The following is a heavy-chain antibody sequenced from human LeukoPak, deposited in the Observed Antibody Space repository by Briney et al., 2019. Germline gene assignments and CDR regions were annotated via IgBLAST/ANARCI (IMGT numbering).Heavy chain of an antibody. J-gene: IGHJ5*02. Sequence: SETLSLTCTVSGGSISSSSYYWGWIRQPPGKGLEWIGSTYYSGSTYYNPSLKSRVTISVDTSKNQFSLKLSSVTAADTAVYYCARHLNDFWSGYYPNWFDPWGQGTLVTVSS. CDR2: TYYSGST. D-gene: IGHD3-3*01. CDR3: ARHLNDFWSGYYPNWFDP. V-gene: IGHV4-39*01. CDR1: GGSISSSSYY.